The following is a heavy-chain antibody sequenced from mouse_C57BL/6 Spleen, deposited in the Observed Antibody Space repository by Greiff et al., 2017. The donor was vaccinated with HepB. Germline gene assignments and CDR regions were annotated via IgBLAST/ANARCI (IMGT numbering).Heavy chain of an antibody. Sequence: VQLQQSGPGLVKPSQSLSLTCSVTGYSITSGYYWNWIRQFPGNKLEWMGYISYDGSNNYNPSLKNRISITRDTSKNQFFLKLNSVTTEDTATYYCARDQMMVTTSLFDYWGQGTTLTVSS. CDR3: ARDQMMVTTSLFDY. CDR1: GYSITSGYY. V-gene: IGHV3-6*01. CDR2: ISYDGSN. D-gene: IGHD2-3*01. J-gene: IGHJ2*01.